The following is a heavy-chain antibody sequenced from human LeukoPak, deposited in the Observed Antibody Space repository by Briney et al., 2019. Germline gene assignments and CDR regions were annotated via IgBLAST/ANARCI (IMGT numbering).Heavy chain of an antibody. D-gene: IGHD2-15*01. CDR1: GFTFSSYA. CDR3: AKWVVAAPTPYYYYGMDV. CDR2: ISGSGGST. J-gene: IGHJ6*02. V-gene: IGHV3-23*01. Sequence: AGGSLRLSCAASGFTFSSYAMSWVRQAPGKGLEWVSAISGSGGSTYYADSVKGRFTISRDNSKNTLYLQMNSLRAEDTAVYYCAKWVVAAPTPYYYYGMDVWGQGTTVTVSS.